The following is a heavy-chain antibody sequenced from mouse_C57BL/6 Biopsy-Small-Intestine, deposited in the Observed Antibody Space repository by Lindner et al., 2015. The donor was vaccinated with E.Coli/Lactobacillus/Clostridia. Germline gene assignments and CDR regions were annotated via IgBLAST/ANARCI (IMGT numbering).Heavy chain of an antibody. Sequence: VQLQESGGGLVKPGGSLKLSCAASGFTFSSYAMSWVRQTPEKRLEWVATISDGGSYTYYPDNVKGRFTISRDNAKNNLYLQMSHLKSEDTAMYYCARGLWLRPPYAMDYWGQGTSVTVSS. CDR3: ARGLWLRPPYAMDY. CDR1: GFTFSSYA. CDR2: ISDGGSYT. J-gene: IGHJ4*01. V-gene: IGHV5-4*01. D-gene: IGHD2-2*01.